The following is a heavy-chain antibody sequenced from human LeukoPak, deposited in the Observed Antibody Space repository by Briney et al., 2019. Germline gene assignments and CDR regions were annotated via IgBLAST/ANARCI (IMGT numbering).Heavy chain of an antibody. CDR3: ARDPRMRWEFGEIISPCFDP. D-gene: IGHD3-10*01. CDR2: IYIGNGNT. Sequence: ASVKVSCKASGYSFTNYGVHWVRQAPGQRLEWMGWIYIGNGNTKYSQNFQGRVTITRDTSASTAYKELSSLRSEDTAVYYCARDPRMRWEFGEIISPCFDPWGQGTLVTVSS. J-gene: IGHJ5*02. V-gene: IGHV1-3*04. CDR1: GYSFTNYG.